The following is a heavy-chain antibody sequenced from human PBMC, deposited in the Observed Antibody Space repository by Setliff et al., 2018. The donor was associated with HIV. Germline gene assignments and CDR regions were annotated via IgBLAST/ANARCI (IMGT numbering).Heavy chain of an antibody. CDR1: GFTFSSYA. D-gene: IGHD2-15*01. J-gene: IGHJ4*02. CDR3: AKERWGPPVEF. CDR2: ISYDGSNK. V-gene: IGHV3-30*07. Sequence: GGSLRLSCAASGFTFSSYAMHWVRQAPGKGLEWVAVISYDGSNKYYADSVKGRFTISRDNARNSLYLQMSSLTAEDTGLYYCAKERWGPPVEFRGQGTLVTVSS.